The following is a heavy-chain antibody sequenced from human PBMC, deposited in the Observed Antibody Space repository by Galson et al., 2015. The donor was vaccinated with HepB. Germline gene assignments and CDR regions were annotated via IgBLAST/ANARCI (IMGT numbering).Heavy chain of an antibody. CDR1: GDSVSSDTAA. J-gene: IGHJ4*02. Sequence: CAISGDSVSSDTAAWNWIRQSPSRGLEWLGRTFCRSKWYSEYAVSVKSRITISPDTPKNQLSLQLNSVTPEDTAVYYCARVSKGFGYCTTTTCNAFNSWGQGTLVTVSS. CDR3: ARVSKGFGYCTTTTCNAFNS. CDR2: TFCRSKWYS. D-gene: IGHD2-8*01. V-gene: IGHV6-1*01.